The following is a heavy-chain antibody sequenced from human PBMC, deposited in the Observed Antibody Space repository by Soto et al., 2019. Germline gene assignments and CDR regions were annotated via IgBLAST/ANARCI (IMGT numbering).Heavy chain of an antibody. J-gene: IGHJ5*02. CDR2: IHYSGNT. V-gene: IGHV4-39*01. CDR3: ADYSRSAGWFDP. CDR1: GGSISSSSYY. D-gene: IGHD6-6*01. Sequence: QLQLQESGPGLVKPSETLSLTCTVSGGSISSSSYYWGWIRQPPGKGLEWIGSIHYSGNTYYNSSLKSRVTISVDTSKNQFSLKVRSVTAADTAVYYCADYSRSAGWFDPWGQGTRVTVSS.